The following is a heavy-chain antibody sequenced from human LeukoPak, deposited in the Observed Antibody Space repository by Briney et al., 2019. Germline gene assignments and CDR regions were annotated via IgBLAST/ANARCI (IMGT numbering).Heavy chain of an antibody. J-gene: IGHJ5*02. CDR3: ASGYQIVS. V-gene: IGHV4-59*01. CDR2: IYYGGTT. CDR1: GGSISNYY. D-gene: IGHD2/OR15-2a*01. Sequence: PSETLSLTCTVSGGSISNYYWSWIRQPPGKGLEWVGYIYYGGTTAHNPPLQSRVTISVDTSKNQFSLTVRSVTAADTAVYYCASGYQIVSWGQGTLVSVSS.